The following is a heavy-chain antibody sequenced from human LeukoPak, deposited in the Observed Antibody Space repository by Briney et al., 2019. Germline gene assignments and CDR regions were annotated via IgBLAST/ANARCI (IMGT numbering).Heavy chain of an antibody. CDR3: AGVEPGYSSSWDY. CDR1: GGTFSSHA. D-gene: IGHD6-13*01. Sequence: ASVKVSCKASGGTFSSHAISWVRQAPGQGLEWMGRIIPILGIANYAQKFQGRVTITADKSTSTAYMELSSLRSEDTAVYYCAGVEPGYSSSWDYWGQGTLVTVSS. J-gene: IGHJ4*02. V-gene: IGHV1-69*04. CDR2: IIPILGIA.